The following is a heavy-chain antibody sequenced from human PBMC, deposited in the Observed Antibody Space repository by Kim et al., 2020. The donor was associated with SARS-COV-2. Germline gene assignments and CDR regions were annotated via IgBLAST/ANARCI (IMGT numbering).Heavy chain of an antibody. CDR3: AKEYCSSINCFAQY. D-gene: IGHD2-2*01. CDR1: GFSFSNYA. CDR2: ISGSGDDT. J-gene: IGHJ4*02. Sequence: GGSLRLSCAASGFSFSNYAMTWVRQAPGKGLEWVSSISGSGDDTYYGDSEKGRFTISRDNSKNSVYLQMNSLRAEDTAVYYCAKEYCSSINCFAQYWGQGTLVTVSS. V-gene: IGHV3-23*01.